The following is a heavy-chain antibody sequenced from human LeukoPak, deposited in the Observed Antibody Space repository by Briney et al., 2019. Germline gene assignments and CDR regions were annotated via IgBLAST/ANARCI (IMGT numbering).Heavy chain of an antibody. V-gene: IGHV1-69*13. Sequence: ASVKVSCKASGGTFSSYAISWVRQAPGQGLEWMGGIIPIFGTANYAQKFQGRVTITADESTSTAYMELSSLRSVDTAVYYCARDYYDSSGYYLFDYWGQGTLVTVSS. CDR1: GGTFSSYA. CDR3: ARDYYDSSGYYLFDY. J-gene: IGHJ4*02. D-gene: IGHD3-22*01. CDR2: IIPIFGTA.